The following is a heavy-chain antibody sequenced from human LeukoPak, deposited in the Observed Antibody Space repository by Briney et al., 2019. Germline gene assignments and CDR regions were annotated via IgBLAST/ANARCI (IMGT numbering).Heavy chain of an antibody. J-gene: IGHJ4*02. D-gene: IGHD3-22*01. V-gene: IGHV3-23*01. CDR2: ISGSGTRT. CDR3: AKDADISVELVVITSFDS. CDR1: RFTFSTYG. Sequence: AGGSLRLSCAASRFTFSTYGMNWVRQTPGKGLEWVSAISGSGTRTYHANSVKGRFTISRDNPKNMLYLQMNSLRAEDTGLYYCAKDADISVELVVITSFDSWGQGTLVTVSS.